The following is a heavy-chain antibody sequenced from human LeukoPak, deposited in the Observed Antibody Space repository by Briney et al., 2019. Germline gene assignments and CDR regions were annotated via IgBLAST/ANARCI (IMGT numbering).Heavy chain of an antibody. Sequence: PSETLSLTCTVSGGSISSGSYYWSWIRQPAGKGLEWIGRIYTSGSTNYNPSLKSRVTMSVDTSKNQFSLKLSSVTAADTAVYYCARHLRKKSTPYDYWGQGTLVTVSS. CDR3: ARHLRKKSTPYDY. CDR2: IYTSGST. D-gene: IGHD2-15*01. V-gene: IGHV4-61*02. CDR1: GGSISSGSYY. J-gene: IGHJ4*02.